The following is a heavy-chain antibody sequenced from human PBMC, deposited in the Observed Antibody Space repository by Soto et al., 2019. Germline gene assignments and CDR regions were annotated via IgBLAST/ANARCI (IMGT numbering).Heavy chain of an antibody. CDR2: INPSGGST. Sequence: ASVNVSCKASGYTFTSYYMHWVRQAPGQGLEWMGIINPSGGSTSYAQKFQGRVNMTRDTSTSTVYMELSSLRSEDTAVYYCARDEYSSSSSSNWFDHWGKGTLIPVSS. CDR3: ARDEYSSSSSSNWFDH. D-gene: IGHD6-6*01. V-gene: IGHV1-46*01. J-gene: IGHJ5*02. CDR1: GYTFTSYY.